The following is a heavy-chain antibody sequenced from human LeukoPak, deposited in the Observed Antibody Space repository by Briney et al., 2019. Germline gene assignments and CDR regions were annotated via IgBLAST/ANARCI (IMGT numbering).Heavy chain of an antibody. D-gene: IGHD5-12*01. J-gene: IGHJ4*02. CDR1: GFTFSSYG. Sequence: GGSLRLSCAASGFTFSSYGMHWVRQAPGKGLEWVAVISYDGSNKYYADSVKGRFTISRDNSKNTLYLQMNSLRAEDTAVYYCAKGPGYSGYDFDYWGQGTLVTVSS. CDR3: AKGPGYSGYDFDY. V-gene: IGHV3-30*18. CDR2: ISYDGSNK.